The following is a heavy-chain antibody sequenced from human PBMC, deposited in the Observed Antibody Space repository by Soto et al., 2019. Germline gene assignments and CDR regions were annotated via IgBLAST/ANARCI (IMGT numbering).Heavy chain of an antibody. Sequence: ASVKVSCKASGYTFTSYGISWVRQAPGQGLEWMGWISAYNGNTNYAQKLQGRVTMTTDTSTSTAYMELRSLRSDDTAVYYCAILSRRDGYNGYWGQGTLVTVSS. CDR2: ISAYNGNT. CDR1: GYTFTSYG. CDR3: AILSRRDGYNGY. D-gene: IGHD5-12*01. J-gene: IGHJ4*02. V-gene: IGHV1-18*01.